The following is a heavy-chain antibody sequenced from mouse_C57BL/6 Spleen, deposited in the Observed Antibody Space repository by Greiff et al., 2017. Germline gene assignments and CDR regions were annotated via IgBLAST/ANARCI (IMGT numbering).Heavy chain of an antibody. CDR3: TSAGDYDVYYFDY. V-gene: IGHV5-9-1*02. J-gene: IGHJ2*01. Sequence: EVKLMESGEGLVKPGGSLKLSCAASGFTFSSYAMSWVRQTPEQRLEWVAYISSGGDYIYYADTVKGRFTISRANARNTLYLQMSSLKSADTAMYYCTSAGDYDVYYFDYWGQGTTLTVSS. D-gene: IGHD2-4*01. CDR2: ISSGGDYI. CDR1: GFTFSSYA.